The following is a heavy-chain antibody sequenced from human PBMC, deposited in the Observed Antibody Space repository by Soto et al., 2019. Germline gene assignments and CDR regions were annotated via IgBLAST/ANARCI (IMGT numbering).Heavy chain of an antibody. D-gene: IGHD3-3*01. CDR3: ARSRKYYDFWSGPLGYYYYGMDV. CDR2: IYYSGST. V-gene: IGHV4-59*01. CDR1: GGSISSYY. Sequence: PSETLSLTCTVSGGSISSYYWSWIRQPPGKGLEWIGYIYYSGSTNYNPSLKSRVTISVDTSKNQFSLKLSSVTAADTAVYYCARSRKYYDFWSGPLGYYYYGMDVWGQGTTVTVSS. J-gene: IGHJ6*02.